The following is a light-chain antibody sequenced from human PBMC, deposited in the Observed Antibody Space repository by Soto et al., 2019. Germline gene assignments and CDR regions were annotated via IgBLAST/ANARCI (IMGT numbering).Light chain of an antibody. Sequence: AVVLTQSPSSFSASPGDRATISCRASQGINNYLAWYQQVPGKAPKLLLYAASILYTGVPARFSGSGSGTDFTLTIDGLQSEDFAAYYCQHYYNYPLTFGQGTTVENK. CDR1: QGINNY. CDR2: AAS. CDR3: QHYYNYPLT. J-gene: IGKJ1*01. V-gene: IGKV1-8*01.